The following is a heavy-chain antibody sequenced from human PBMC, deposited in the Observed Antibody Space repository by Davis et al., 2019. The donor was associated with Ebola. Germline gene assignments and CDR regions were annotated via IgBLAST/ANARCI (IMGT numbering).Heavy chain of an antibody. V-gene: IGHV3-48*03. Sequence: GGSLRPSCAASGFTFSSYEMNWVRQAPGKGLEWVSYISSSGSTIYYADSVKGRFTISRDNAKNSLYLQMNSLRAEDTAVYYCARVLVAGSGWFDPWGQGTLVTVSS. CDR1: GFTFSSYE. CDR2: ISSSGSTI. J-gene: IGHJ5*02. CDR3: ARVLVAGSGWFDP. D-gene: IGHD6-19*01.